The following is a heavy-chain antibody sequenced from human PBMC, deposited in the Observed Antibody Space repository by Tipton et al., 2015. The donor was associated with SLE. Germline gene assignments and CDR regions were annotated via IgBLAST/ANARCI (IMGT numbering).Heavy chain of an antibody. Sequence: SLRLSCAASGFTFSTYPMHWVRQAPGKGLEWVAVISYDGSNKYYADSVKGRFTISGDNSKNTLYLQMNSLRADDTAVYYCARESNTGVDMDYPGMDVGGLGTTVTVSS. J-gene: IGHJ6*02. CDR3: ARESNTGVDMDYPGMDV. CDR1: GFTFSTYP. CDR2: ISYDGSNK. V-gene: IGHV3-30*04. D-gene: IGHD5-24*01.